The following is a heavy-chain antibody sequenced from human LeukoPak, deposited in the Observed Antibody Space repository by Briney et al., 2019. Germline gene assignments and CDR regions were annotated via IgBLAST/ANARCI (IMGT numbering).Heavy chain of an antibody. J-gene: IGHJ4*02. CDR1: GFSRSTSAVG. D-gene: IGHD3-22*01. CDR3: ARDTGRQYYYDSSGYYFDY. Sequence: SGPTLMNPTQTLTLTCTFSGFSRSTSAVGVGWIRQPPVKSLECLTLNYWNDDKRYSSSLKSRLTITKDTSKNQVVLTMTNMDPVDTATYYCARDTGRQYYYDSSGYYFDYWGQGTLVTVSS. V-gene: IGHV2-5*01. CDR2: NYWNDDK.